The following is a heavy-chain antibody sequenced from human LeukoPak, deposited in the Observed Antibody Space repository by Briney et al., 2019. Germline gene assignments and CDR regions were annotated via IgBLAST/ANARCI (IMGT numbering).Heavy chain of an antibody. CDR3: ARVAGERWLREDAFDI. D-gene: IGHD5-12*01. Sequence: SVKVSCKASGGTFISYAISWVRQALGQGLEWMGGIIPIFGTANYAQKFQGRVTITADESTSTAYMELSSLRSEDTAVYYCARVAGERWLREDAFDIWGQGTMVTVSS. CDR2: IIPIFGTA. V-gene: IGHV1-69*13. J-gene: IGHJ3*02. CDR1: GGTFISYA.